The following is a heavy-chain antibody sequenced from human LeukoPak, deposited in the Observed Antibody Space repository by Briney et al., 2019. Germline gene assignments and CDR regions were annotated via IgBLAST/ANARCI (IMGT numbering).Heavy chain of an antibody. V-gene: IGHV3-9*01. D-gene: IGHD3-3*01. J-gene: IGHJ6*02. CDR3: AKDRNYDFWSGYPYYYGMDV. Sequence: GGSLRLSCAASGFTFDDYAMHWVRQAPGKGLEWVSGISWNSGSIGYADSVKGRFTISRDNSKNTLYLQMNSLRAEDTAVYYCAKDRNYDFWSGYPYYYGMDVWGQGTTVTVSS. CDR2: ISWNSGSI. CDR1: GFTFDDYA.